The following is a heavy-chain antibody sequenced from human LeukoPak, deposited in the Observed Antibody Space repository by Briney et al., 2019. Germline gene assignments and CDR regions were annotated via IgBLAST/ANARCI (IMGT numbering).Heavy chain of an antibody. Sequence: GGSLRLSCAASGFTFSSYWMSWVRQAPGKGLEWVANIKQDGSEKYYVDSVKGRFTISRDNAKNSLYLQMNSLRAEDTAVYYCARVHYDILTGYLYYYYYMDVWGKGTTVTVSS. J-gene: IGHJ6*03. CDR2: IKQDGSEK. CDR1: GFTFSSYW. D-gene: IGHD3-9*01. CDR3: ARVHYDILTGYLYYYYYMDV. V-gene: IGHV3-7*01.